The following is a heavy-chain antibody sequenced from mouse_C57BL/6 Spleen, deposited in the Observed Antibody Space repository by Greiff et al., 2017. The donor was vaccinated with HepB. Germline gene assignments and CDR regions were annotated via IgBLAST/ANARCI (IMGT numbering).Heavy chain of an antibody. V-gene: IGHV1-81*01. Sequence: VQLQQSGAELARPGASVKLSCKASGYTFTSYGISWVKQRPGQGLEWIGEIYPRSGNTYYNEKFKGKATLTADKSSSTAYMELRSLTSEDSAVYFCAWTRQLRLPCAYWGQGTLVTVSA. D-gene: IGHD3-2*02. CDR2: IYPRSGNT. J-gene: IGHJ3*01. CDR1: GYTFTSYG. CDR3: AWTRQLRLPCAY.